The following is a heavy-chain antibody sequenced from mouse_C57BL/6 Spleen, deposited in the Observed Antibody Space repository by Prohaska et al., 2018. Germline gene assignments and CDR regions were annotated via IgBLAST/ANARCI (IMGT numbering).Heavy chain of an antibody. CDR1: GIDFSRYW. CDR3: ASPNWDWYFDV. V-gene: IGHV4-1*01. Sequence: EVKLLQSGGGLVQPGGSLKLSCAASGIDFSRYWMRWVRLAPGKGLEWIGEINPDSSTINYAPSLKDKFIISRDNAKNTRYLQMIKVRSEDTALYYCASPNWDWYFDVWGTGTTVTVSS. CDR2: INPDSSTI. D-gene: IGHD4-1*01. J-gene: IGHJ1*03.